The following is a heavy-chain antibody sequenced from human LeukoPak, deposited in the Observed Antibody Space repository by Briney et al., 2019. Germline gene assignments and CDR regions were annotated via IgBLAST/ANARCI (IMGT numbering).Heavy chain of an antibody. J-gene: IGHJ6*03. V-gene: IGHV3-23*01. CDR3: AKDRRGDNYYYYYMDV. CDR1: GFTFSSYD. D-gene: IGHD2-21*02. Sequence: PGGSLRLSCAASGFTFSSYDMSWVRQAPGKGLEWVSTIGGSDGRTYYADSVKGRFTISRDNPRDTVYLQMNSLRAEDTAIYYCAKDRRGDNYYYYYMDVWGKGTTVTVSS. CDR2: IGGSDGRT.